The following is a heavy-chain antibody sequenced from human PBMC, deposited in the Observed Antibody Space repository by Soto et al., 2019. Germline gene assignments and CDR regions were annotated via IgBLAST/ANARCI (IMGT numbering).Heavy chain of an antibody. J-gene: IGHJ6*02. CDR2: MNPNSGNT. Sequence: ASVKVSCKASGYTFTSYDINWVRQATGQGLEWMGWMNPNSGNTGYAQKFQGRVTMTRNTSISTAYMELRSLRSEDTAVYYCASDVDYDNGMVVWRQGTTVTVSS. D-gene: IGHD2-21*01. V-gene: IGHV1-8*01. CDR1: GYTFTSYD. CDR3: ASDVDYDNGMVV.